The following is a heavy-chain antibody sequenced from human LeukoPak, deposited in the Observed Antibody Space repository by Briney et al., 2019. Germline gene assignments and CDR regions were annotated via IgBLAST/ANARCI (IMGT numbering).Heavy chain of an antibody. CDR1: GFTFSSYA. V-gene: IGHV3-23*01. Sequence: GGSLRLSCAASGFTFSSYAMSWVRQAPGKGLEWVSAISGSGGSTYYADSVKGRFTISRDNSKNTLYLQMNSLRAEDTAVYYCAKATGYSYVHPEINYYYYYYVDVWGKGTTVTVSS. CDR2: ISGSGGST. CDR3: AKATGYSYVHPEINYYYYYYVDV. D-gene: IGHD5-18*01. J-gene: IGHJ6*03.